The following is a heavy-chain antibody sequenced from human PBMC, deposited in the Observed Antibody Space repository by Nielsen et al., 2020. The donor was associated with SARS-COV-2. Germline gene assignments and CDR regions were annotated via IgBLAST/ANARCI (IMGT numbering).Heavy chain of an antibody. D-gene: IGHD2-15*01. V-gene: IGHV3-23*03. CDR2: IYSGGSST. CDR1: GFTFSSYA. J-gene: IGHJ4*02. Sequence: GESLKLSCAASGFTFSSYAMSWVRQAPGKGLEWVSVIYSGGSSTYYADSVKGRFTISRDNSKNKLYLQMNSLRAEDTAVYYCAREGRVGYCSGGSCYWDYWGQGTLVTVSS. CDR3: AREGRVGYCSGGSCYWDY.